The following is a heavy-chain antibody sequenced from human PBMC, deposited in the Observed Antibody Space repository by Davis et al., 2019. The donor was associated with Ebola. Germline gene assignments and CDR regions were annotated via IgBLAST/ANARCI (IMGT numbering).Heavy chain of an antibody. Sequence: GGSLRLSCAASGFTFSSYWMSWVRQAPGKGLEWVSYISSSGSTIYYADSVKGRFTISRDNSKNTLYLQMNSLRVDDTAVYYCAKARSSWTPFDYWGQGTLVTVSS. J-gene: IGHJ4*02. CDR2: ISSSGSTI. V-gene: IGHV3-48*01. CDR1: GFTFSSYW. CDR3: AKARSSWTPFDY. D-gene: IGHD6-13*01.